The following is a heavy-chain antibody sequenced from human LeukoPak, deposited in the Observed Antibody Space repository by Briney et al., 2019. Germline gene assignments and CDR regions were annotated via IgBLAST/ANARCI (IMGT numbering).Heavy chain of an antibody. D-gene: IGHD6-13*01. CDR2: INHSGST. CDR1: GGSFGGYY. J-gene: IGHJ3*02. Sequence: PSETLSLPCALSGGSFGGYYWSWIRQPPGKGLEWIGEINHSGSTNYNPSLKSRVTISVDTSKNQFSLKLSSVTAADTAVYYCARGSRWTAFDIWGQGTMVTVSS. CDR3: ARGSRWTAFDI. V-gene: IGHV4-34*01.